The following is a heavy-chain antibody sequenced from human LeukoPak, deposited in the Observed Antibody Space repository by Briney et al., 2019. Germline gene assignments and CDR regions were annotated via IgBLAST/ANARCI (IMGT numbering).Heavy chain of an antibody. D-gene: IGHD5-12*01. CDR2: IKLDGSEK. V-gene: IGHV3-7*01. J-gene: IGHJ4*02. Sequence: GGSLRLSCAASGFTFSSLWMTWVRQAPGKGLEWVANIKLDGSEKYYVDSAKGRFTISRDNAKNSLYLQMNSLRAEDTAVYYCARDLGLSGYDLLDYWGQGTLVTVSS. CDR1: GFTFSSLW. CDR3: ARDLGLSGYDLLDY.